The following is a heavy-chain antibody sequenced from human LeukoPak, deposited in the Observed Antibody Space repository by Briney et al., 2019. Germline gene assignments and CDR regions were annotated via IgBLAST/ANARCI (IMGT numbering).Heavy chain of an antibody. CDR2: IYTSGST. D-gene: IGHD3-22*01. CDR3: ARASYSYDINGWVPFDY. J-gene: IGHJ4*02. CDR1: GNSISSGDNY. V-gene: IGHV4-61*02. Sequence: SETLSLTCTVSGNSISSGDNYWSWIRQPAGKGLEWIGRIYTSGSTNYNPSLKSRVTISGDTSKDQSSLRLSSVTAADTAVYYCARASYSYDINGWVPFDYWGQGTLVTVSS.